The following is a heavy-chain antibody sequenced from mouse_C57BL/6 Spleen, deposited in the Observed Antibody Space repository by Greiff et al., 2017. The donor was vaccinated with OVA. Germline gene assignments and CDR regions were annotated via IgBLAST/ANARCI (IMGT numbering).Heavy chain of an antibody. V-gene: IGHV14-4*01. CDR3: TTGDYGSSPRY. CDR2: IDPENGDT. CDR1: GFNIKDDY. D-gene: IGHD1-1*01. J-gene: IGHJ4*01. Sequence: DVQLQASGAELVRPGASVKLSCTASGFNIKDDYMHWVKQRPEQGLEWIGWIDPENGDTEYASKFQGKATITADTSSNTAYLQLSSLTSEDTAVYYCTTGDYGSSPRYWGQGTSVTVSS.